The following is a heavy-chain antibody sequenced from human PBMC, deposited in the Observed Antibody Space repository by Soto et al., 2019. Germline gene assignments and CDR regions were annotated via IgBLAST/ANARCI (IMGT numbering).Heavy chain of an antibody. CDR3: ARLIGNSWLDS. D-gene: IGHD3-16*01. V-gene: IGHV1-3*01. Sequence: ASVKVSCKASGYTFTSYGISWVRQAPGQGLEWMGWINAGNGNTKYSQKFQGRVTITRDTSASTAYMELSSLRSEDTAVYYCARLIGNSWLDSWGQGTLVTVSS. CDR2: INAGNGNT. J-gene: IGHJ5*01. CDR1: GYTFTSYG.